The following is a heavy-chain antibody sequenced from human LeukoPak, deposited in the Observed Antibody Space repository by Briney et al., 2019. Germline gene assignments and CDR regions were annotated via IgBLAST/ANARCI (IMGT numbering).Heavy chain of an antibody. V-gene: IGHV3-15*01. CDR3: TRVAMVRGISQPLYYYGMDV. CDR1: GFTFSNAW. Sequence: GGSLRLSCAASGFTFSNAWMSWVRQAPGKGLEWVGRIKSKTDGGTTDYAAPVKDRFTISGDDSKNTLYLQMNSLKTEDTAVYYCTRVAMVRGISQPLYYYGMDVWGQGTTVTVSS. J-gene: IGHJ6*02. CDR2: IKSKTDGGTT. D-gene: IGHD3-10*01.